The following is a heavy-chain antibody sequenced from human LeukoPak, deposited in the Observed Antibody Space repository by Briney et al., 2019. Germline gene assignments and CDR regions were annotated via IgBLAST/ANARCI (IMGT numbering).Heavy chain of an antibody. CDR1: GDSVSINSAA. J-gene: IGHJ6*02. V-gene: IGHV6-1*01. D-gene: IGHD6-13*01. CDR3: ARVSGWYGYYYHGMDV. Sequence: SQTLSLTCAISGDSVSINSAAWNWIRQSPSRGLEWLGRTYYRSKLYNDYAVSVKSRITINPDTSKNQFSLQLNSVTPEDTAVYYCARVSGWYGYYYHGMDVWGQGTTVTVSS. CDR2: TYYRSKLYN.